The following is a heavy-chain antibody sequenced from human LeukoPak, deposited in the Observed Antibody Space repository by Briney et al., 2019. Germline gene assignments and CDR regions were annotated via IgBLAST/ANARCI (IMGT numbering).Heavy chain of an antibody. CDR3: ARFPTGFDY. CDR1: GLTLSAYA. V-gene: IGHV3-30*04. Sequence: PGGSLRLSSAASGLTLSAYAMHRVRHAPRKGLQWVAVISYDGSSKNYADSVKSRFTISRDNSKNTLYLQMNSLRTEDTAVYYCARFPTGFDYWGQGTLVTVCS. J-gene: IGHJ4*02. CDR2: ISYDGSSK. D-gene: IGHD3-9*01.